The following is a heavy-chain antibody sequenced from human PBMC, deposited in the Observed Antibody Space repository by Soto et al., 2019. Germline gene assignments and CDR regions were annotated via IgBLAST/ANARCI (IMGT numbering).Heavy chain of an antibody. CDR1: GFTFSSYA. J-gene: IGHJ6*02. V-gene: IGHV3-23*01. Sequence: GGSLRLSCAASGFTFSSYAMSWVRQAPGKGLEWVSAISGSGGSTYYADSVKGRFTISRDNSKNTLYLQMNSLRAEDTAVYYCAKDSGYSYGYAYYYYYGMDVWGQGTTVTVSS. CDR3: AKDSGYSYGYAYYYYYGMDV. D-gene: IGHD5-18*01. CDR2: ISGSGGST.